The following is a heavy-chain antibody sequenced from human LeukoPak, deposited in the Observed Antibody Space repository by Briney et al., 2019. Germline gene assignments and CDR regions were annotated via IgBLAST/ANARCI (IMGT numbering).Heavy chain of an antibody. CDR1: GGTFSSYA. D-gene: IGHD3-22*01. CDR3: ARDRGGSDSSGYGGDY. V-gene: IGHV1-69*13. CDR2: IIPIFGTA. Sequence: SVKVSCKASGGTFSSYAISWVRQSPGQGLEWMGGIIPIFGTANYAQKFQGRVTITADESTSTAYMELSSLRSEDTAVYYCARDRGGSDSSGYGGDYWGQGTLVTVSS. J-gene: IGHJ4*02.